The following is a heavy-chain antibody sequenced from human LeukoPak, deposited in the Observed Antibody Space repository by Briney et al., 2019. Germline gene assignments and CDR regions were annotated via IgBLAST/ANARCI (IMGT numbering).Heavy chain of an antibody. D-gene: IGHD5-12*01. CDR1: GYTFTSYG. V-gene: IGHV1-18*01. CDR3: ASSWGYSGYDCRY. J-gene: IGHJ4*02. Sequence: GASVKVSCKASGYTFTSYGISWVRQAPGQGLEWMGWISAYNGNTNYAQKLQGRVTMTTDTSTSTDYMELRSLRSDDTAVYYCASSWGYSGYDCRYWGQGTLVTVSS. CDR2: ISAYNGNT.